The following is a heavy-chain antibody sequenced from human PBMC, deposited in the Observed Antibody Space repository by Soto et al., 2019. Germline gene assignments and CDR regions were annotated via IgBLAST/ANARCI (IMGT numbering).Heavy chain of an antibody. CDR1: GFTCRSLW. D-gene: IGHD3-10*01. CDR3: TRAGGSYYVDL. CDR2: IKPDGGDQ. V-gene: IGHV3-7*01. Sequence: EVQLVQSGGGLVLHGGSLRLSCAASGFTCRSLWMRWVRHAPGKGLEWVANIKPDGGDQYYVDSVKGRFTISRDNARNSLYLQMHSLRGDDTAVYYCTRAGGSYYVDLWGQGTLVTVSA. J-gene: IGHJ4*02.